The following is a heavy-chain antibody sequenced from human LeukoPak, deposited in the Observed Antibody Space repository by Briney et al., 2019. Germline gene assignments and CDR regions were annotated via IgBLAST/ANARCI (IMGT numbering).Heavy chain of an antibody. Sequence: GGSLRLSCAASGFAFSSLAMGWVRQAPGQGLEWVSVISDSGSLTYYADSVKGRFTISRDNSKNTLFLQMNSLRAEDTAVYYCANIVATNFYFDYWGQGTLVTVSS. CDR2: ISDSGSLT. V-gene: IGHV3-23*01. J-gene: IGHJ4*02. D-gene: IGHD5-12*01. CDR1: GFAFSSLA. CDR3: ANIVATNFYFDY.